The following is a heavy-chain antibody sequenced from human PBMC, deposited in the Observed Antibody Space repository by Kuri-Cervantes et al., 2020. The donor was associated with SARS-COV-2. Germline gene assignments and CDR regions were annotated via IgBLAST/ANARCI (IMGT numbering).Heavy chain of an antibody. J-gene: IGHJ4*02. CDR2: IYSGGST. D-gene: IGHD6-13*01. Sequence: GGSLRLSCAASGFTVSSNYMSWVRQAPGKGLEWVSVIYSGGSTYYADSVKGRFTISRDNSKNTLYLQMNSLRAEDTAVYYCAKAVIIAAAGTGLIDYWGQGTLVTVSS. CDR3: AKAVIIAAAGTGLIDY. CDR1: GFTVSSNY. V-gene: IGHV3-66*01.